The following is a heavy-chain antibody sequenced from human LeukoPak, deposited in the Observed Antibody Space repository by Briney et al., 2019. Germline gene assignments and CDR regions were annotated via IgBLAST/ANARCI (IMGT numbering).Heavy chain of an antibody. D-gene: IGHD3-10*01. Sequence: PGGSLRLSCGASGFTFSDYYMTWIRQAPGKGLEWVSHISSSGNYRNYADSVKGRFTISRDNAKNSLYLQMNSLRAEDTAVYYCAGDPTSSGPMGYWGQGTLVTVSS. V-gene: IGHV3-11*06. CDR3: AGDPTSSGPMGY. CDR2: ISSSGNYR. CDR1: GFTFSDYY. J-gene: IGHJ4*02.